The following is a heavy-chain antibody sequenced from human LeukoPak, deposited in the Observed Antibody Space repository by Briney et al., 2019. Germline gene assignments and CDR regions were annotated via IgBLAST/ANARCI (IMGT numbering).Heavy chain of an antibody. Sequence: SVTVSCKASGYIFSDYYMHWVRQAPGQGLEWMGRIIPIVGTANYAQKFQGRVTMTADKSTGTVYMELSSLRSGDTAVYYCARGITVVRGVIKGGMDVWGQGTTVTVSS. V-gene: IGHV1-69*08. CDR1: GYIFSDYY. D-gene: IGHD3-10*01. CDR2: IIPIVGTA. J-gene: IGHJ6*02. CDR3: ARGITVVRGVIKGGMDV.